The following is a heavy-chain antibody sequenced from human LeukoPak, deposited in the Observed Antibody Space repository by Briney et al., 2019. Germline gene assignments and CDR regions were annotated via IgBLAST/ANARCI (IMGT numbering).Heavy chain of an antibody. CDR1: GYTFTGYY. J-gene: IGHJ4*02. CDR3: GTLLSNGPFDY. V-gene: IGHV1-2*06. CDR2: INPNSGGT. Sequence: GASVKVSCKASGYTFTGYYMHWVRQAPGQGLEWMGRINPNSGGTNYAQKFQGRVTMTRDTSTSTAYMELSGLRSDDTAVYYCGTLLSNGPFDYWGQGSLVTVSS.